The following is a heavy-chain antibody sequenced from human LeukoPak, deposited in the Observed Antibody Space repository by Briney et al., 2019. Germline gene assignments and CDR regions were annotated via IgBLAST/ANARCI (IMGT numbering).Heavy chain of an antibody. D-gene: IGHD3-10*01. CDR1: GFTFRNYV. CDR3: AREGYYGSGSPPSLYSDY. Sequence: GGSLRLSCAASGFTFRNYVIHWVRQAPGKGLEWVAVTSSDLNVKLYADSVKGRFTISRDNSRSTLYLQMNSLRPEDTAIYYCAREGYYGSGSPPSLYSDYWGQGTLVTVSS. J-gene: IGHJ4*02. V-gene: IGHV3-30-3*01. CDR2: TSSDLNVK.